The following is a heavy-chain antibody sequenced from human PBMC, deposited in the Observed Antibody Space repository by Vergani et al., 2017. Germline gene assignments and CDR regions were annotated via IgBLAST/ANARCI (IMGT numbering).Heavy chain of an antibody. Sequence: QVTLKESGPVLVKPTETLTLTCTVSGFSLSNARMGVSWIRQPPGKALEWLAHIFSNDEKSYSTSLKSRLTISKDTSKSQVVLTMTNMDPVDTATYYCARIGFWYYYGSGSYYLWNPGSGDAFDIWGQGTMVTVSS. V-gene: IGHV2-26*01. CDR3: ARIGFWYYYGSGSYYLWNPGSGDAFDI. CDR1: GFSLSNARMG. J-gene: IGHJ3*02. CDR2: IFSNDEK. D-gene: IGHD3-10*01.